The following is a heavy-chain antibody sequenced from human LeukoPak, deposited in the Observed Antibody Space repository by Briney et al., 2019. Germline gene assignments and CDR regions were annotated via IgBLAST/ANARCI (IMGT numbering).Heavy chain of an antibody. V-gene: IGHV4-34*01. CDR3: ARDGDFWSGYRWFDP. D-gene: IGHD3-3*01. J-gene: IGHJ5*02. CDR2: INHSGST. Sequence: SETLSLTCAVYGGSFSGYYWSWIRQPPGKGLEWIGEINHSGSTNYNPSLKSRVTISVDKSKNQFSLKLSSVTAADTAVYYCARDGDFWSGYRWFDPWGQGTLVTVSS. CDR1: GGSFSGYY.